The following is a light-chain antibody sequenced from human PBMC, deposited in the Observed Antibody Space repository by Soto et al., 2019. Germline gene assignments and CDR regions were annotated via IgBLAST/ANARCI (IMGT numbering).Light chain of an antibody. CDR2: GAS. V-gene: IGKV3-20*01. CDR1: QSVSSSY. Sequence: EIVLTQSPGTLSLSQGERATLSCRASQSVSSSYLAWYQQIPGQAPRRRIYGASSRATGIPDRFSGSGSGTDFTLTISRLEPEDFAVYYCQQYGSSPITSGQGTRLEIK. J-gene: IGKJ5*01. CDR3: QQYGSSPIT.